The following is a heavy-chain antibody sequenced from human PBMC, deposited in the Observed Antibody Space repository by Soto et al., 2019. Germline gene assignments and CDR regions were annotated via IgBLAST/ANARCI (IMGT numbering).Heavy chain of an antibody. J-gene: IGHJ4*02. CDR3: ARETPSFDS. CDR2: IRTISSAI. D-gene: IGHD2-15*01. Sequence: QLVESGGGLVQPGGSLRLSCAASGFTFSNYPMNWVRQAPGKGLEWVSSIRTISSAIYFADSVRGRFTISRDNARNSLYLQMTSLRDDDTAGYYCARETPSFDSWGQGTLVTVSS. CDR1: GFTFSNYP. V-gene: IGHV3-48*02.